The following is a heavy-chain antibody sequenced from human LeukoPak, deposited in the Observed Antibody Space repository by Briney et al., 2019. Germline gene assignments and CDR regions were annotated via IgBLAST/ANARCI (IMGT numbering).Heavy chain of an antibody. V-gene: IGHV3-64D*09. J-gene: IGHJ4*02. Sequence: GGSLRLSCAASGFTFRNAWMSWVRQAPGKGLEYVSSLGVNGISAYYADSVRGRFTISRDNSKGTLFLQMSSLRAEDTAVYYCVKGQEVVYTPTFDFWGQGTLVTVSS. CDR3: VKGQEVVYTPTFDF. CDR1: GFTFRNAW. D-gene: IGHD2-8*02. CDR2: LGVNGISA.